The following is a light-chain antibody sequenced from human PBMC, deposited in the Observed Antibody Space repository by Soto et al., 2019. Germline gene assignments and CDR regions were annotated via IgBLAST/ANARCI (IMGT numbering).Light chain of an antibody. CDR2: DAS. CDR3: QQRSNWPLT. J-gene: IGKJ4*01. Sequence: EIVLTQSPATLSLSPGERATLSCRASQCVNTYLAWYQQRRGQAPRLLMYDASNRATGIPARFSGRGSGTDFTLTIDSREPEDFAVYYCQQRSNWPLTFGGGTKVEIK. CDR1: QCVNTY. V-gene: IGKV3-11*01.